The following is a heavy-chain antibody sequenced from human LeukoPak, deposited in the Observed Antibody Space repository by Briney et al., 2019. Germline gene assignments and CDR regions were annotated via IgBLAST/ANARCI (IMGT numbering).Heavy chain of an antibody. J-gene: IGHJ4*02. CDR3: ATESWKTAIFNS. Sequence: PSETLSLTCTVSGGSISSYYWSWIRQPPGKGLEWIGYIYHSGSTYYSPSLKSRATMSIDTSKNQFSLELSSVTAADTAVYYCATESWKTAIFNSWGQGTLLTVSS. CDR1: GGSISSYY. CDR2: IYHSGST. D-gene: IGHD1-1*01. V-gene: IGHV4-59*04.